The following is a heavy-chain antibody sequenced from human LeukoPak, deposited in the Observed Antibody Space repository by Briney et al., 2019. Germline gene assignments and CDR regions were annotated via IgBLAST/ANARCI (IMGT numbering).Heavy chain of an antibody. Sequence: SETLSLTCTVSGGSMSSYYWSWIRQPAGKGLEWIGRIYTSGSTNYNPSLKSRVTMSVDTSKNQFSLKLSSVTAADTAVYYCARELKPGMPAPYNWFDPWGQGTLATVSS. CDR2: IYTSGST. J-gene: IGHJ5*02. CDR3: ARELKPGMPAPYNWFDP. D-gene: IGHD2-2*01. CDR1: GGSMSSYY. V-gene: IGHV4-4*07.